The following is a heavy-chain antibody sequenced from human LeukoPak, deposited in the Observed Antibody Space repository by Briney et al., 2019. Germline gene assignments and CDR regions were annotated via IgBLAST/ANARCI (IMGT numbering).Heavy chain of an antibody. J-gene: IGHJ5*02. Sequence: GGSLRLSCAASGITFSDHYMSWIRQAPGKGLEWVAHISSSGSTIEYADSVKGRFAISRDNAKNTLYLQMNSLRAEDTAVYYCARVQYYGSGSYYNWFDPWGQGTLVTVSS. CDR1: GITFSDHY. D-gene: IGHD3-10*01. V-gene: IGHV3-11*04. CDR3: ARVQYYGSGSYYNWFDP. CDR2: ISSSGSTI.